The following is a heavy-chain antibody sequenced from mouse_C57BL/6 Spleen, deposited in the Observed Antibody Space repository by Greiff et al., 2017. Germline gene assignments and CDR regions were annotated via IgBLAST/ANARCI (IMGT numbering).Heavy chain of an antibody. Sequence: EVQRVESGGDLVKPGGSLKLSCAASGFTFSSYGMSWVRQTPDKRLEWVATISSGGSYTYYPDSVKGRFTISRDNAKNTLYLQMSSLKSDDTAMYYCARHYDYDYFDYWGQGTTLTVSS. CDR1: GFTFSSYG. CDR3: ARHYDYDYFDY. CDR2: ISSGGSYT. V-gene: IGHV5-6*01. D-gene: IGHD2-4*01. J-gene: IGHJ2*01.